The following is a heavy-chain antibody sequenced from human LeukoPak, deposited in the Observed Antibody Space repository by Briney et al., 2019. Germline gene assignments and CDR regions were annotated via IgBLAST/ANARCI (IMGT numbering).Heavy chain of an antibody. V-gene: IGHV3-23*01. CDR3: ATITTYYDILTGYYTNWFDP. CDR1: GFTVSSDA. J-gene: IGHJ5*02. D-gene: IGHD3-9*01. CDR2: ITGSDDRT. Sequence: GGSLRLSCAASGFTVSSDAMTWVRQAPGKGLEWVSTITGSDDRTYYADSVKGRFTISRDYSKNTLHLQLNSLRAEDTAMYYCATITTYYDILTGYYTNWFDPWGQGTLVTVSS.